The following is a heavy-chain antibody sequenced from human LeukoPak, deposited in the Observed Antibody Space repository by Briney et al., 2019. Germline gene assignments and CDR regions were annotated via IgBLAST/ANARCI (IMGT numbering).Heavy chain of an antibody. CDR3: ARESGVTTLDY. J-gene: IGHJ4*02. CDR2: IYHGGST. D-gene: IGHD4-17*01. V-gene: IGHV4-59*12. Sequence: KRSETLSLTCTVSGGSISSYYWTWIRQPPGKGLEWIGEIYHGGSTNYNPSLKSRATILVDKSKNQFSLNLTSVTAADTAVYYCARESGVTTLDYWGQGALVTVFS. CDR1: GGSISSYY.